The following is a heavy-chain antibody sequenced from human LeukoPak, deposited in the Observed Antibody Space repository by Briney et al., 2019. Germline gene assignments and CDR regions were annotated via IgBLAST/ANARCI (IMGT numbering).Heavy chain of an antibody. V-gene: IGHV3-49*03. CDR2: IRSKVYGGAT. J-gene: IGHJ4*02. Sequence: GGSLRLSCSSSGFTFGDFGMSWFRQAPGKGPEGVGFIRSKVYGGATEYAASVKGRFIISRDDSKSIAYLQMNSLETEDTAVYYCSRSRRVLCTGACYSFDYWGQGTLVTVSS. CDR1: GFTFGDFG. D-gene: IGHD2-8*02. CDR3: SRSRRVLCTGACYSFDY.